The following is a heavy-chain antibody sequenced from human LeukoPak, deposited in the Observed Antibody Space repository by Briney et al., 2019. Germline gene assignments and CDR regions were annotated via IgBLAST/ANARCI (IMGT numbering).Heavy chain of an antibody. Sequence: SETLSLTCTVSGGSISSSSYYWGWIRQPPGKGLEWIGSIYYSGSTYYNPSLKSRVTISVDTSKNQFSLKLSSVTAADTAVYYCAGQGNNDYFDYWGQGTLVTVSS. CDR1: GGSISSSSYY. V-gene: IGHV4-39*01. D-gene: IGHD1-20*01. CDR3: AGQGNNDYFDY. CDR2: IYYSGST. J-gene: IGHJ4*02.